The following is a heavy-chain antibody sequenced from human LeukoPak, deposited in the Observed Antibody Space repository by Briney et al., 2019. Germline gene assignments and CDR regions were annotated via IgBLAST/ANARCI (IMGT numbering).Heavy chain of an antibody. D-gene: IGHD3-10*01. V-gene: IGHV3-23*01. CDR3: AKDRDDGSGTDYFDY. CDR1: GFTFSSYA. CDR2: INGSGGST. Sequence: GGSLRLSCAASGFTFSSYAMSWVCQAPGKGLEWVSAINGSGGSTYYAASVKGRFTISRDNSKNTLYLQMNSLRAEDTAVYYCAKDRDDGSGTDYFDYWGQGTLVTVSS. J-gene: IGHJ4*02.